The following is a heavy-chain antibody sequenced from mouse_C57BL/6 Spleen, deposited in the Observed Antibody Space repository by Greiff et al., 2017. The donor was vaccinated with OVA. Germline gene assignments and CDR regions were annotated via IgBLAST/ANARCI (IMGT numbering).Heavy chain of an antibody. Sequence: VQLQQPGAELVKPGASVKMSCKASGYTFTSYWITWVKQRPGQGLEWIGDIYPGSGSTNYNEKFKSKATLTVDTSSSTAYMQLSSLTSEDSAVYYCARKGYYDLYFDVWGTGTTVTVSS. CDR3: ARKGYYDLYFDV. J-gene: IGHJ1*03. D-gene: IGHD1-1*01. V-gene: IGHV1-55*01. CDR1: GYTFTSYW. CDR2: IYPGSGST.